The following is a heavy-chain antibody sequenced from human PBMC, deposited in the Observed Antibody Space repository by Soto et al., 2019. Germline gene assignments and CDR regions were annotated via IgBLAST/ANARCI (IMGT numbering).Heavy chain of an antibody. Sequence: SETLSLTCAVSGYSITNGYYWGWIRQPPGKGLEWIGSIYHSGDTYYNPSLKSRVTLSIDTSKNQFSLKLRSVTAADTAMYYCARVKLAGRGSFHDWGQGTLVTVSS. CDR1: GYSITNGYY. V-gene: IGHV4-38-2*01. CDR2: IYHSGDT. D-gene: IGHD3-3*02. J-gene: IGHJ4*02. CDR3: ARVKLAGRGSFHD.